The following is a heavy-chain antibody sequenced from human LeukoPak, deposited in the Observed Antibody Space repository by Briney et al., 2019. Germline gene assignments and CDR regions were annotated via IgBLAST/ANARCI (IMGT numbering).Heavy chain of an antibody. CDR3: ARAEWELPFDY. CDR2: IYYSGST. V-gene: IGHV4-30-4*08. Sequence: SQTLSLTCTVSGCSISSGDYYWSWIRQPPGKVLEWIGYIYYSGSTYYTPSLKSRVTISVDTSKNQFSLKLSSVTAADTAVYYCARAEWELPFDYWGQGTLVTVSS. CDR1: GCSISSGDYY. D-gene: IGHD1-26*01. J-gene: IGHJ4*02.